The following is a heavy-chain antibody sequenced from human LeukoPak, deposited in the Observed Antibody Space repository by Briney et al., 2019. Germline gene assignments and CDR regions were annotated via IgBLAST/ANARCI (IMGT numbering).Heavy chain of an antibody. V-gene: IGHV4-59*01. CDR3: AREAIKGFDY. Sequence: SETLSLTCTVSGGSISSYYWSWIRQPPGKGLEWIGYIFYSGSTNYNPSLKSRVTISVDTSKNQFSLKLSSVTAADTAVYYCAREAIKGFDYWGQGTLVTVSS. CDR1: GGSISSYY. D-gene: IGHD5-24*01. CDR2: IFYSGST. J-gene: IGHJ4*02.